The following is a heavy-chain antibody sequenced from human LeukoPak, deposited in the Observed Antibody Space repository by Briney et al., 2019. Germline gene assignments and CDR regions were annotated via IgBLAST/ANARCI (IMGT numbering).Heavy chain of an antibody. J-gene: IGHJ3*02. V-gene: IGHV4-4*07. CDR1: GGSISSYY. Sequence: SETLSLTCTVSGGSISSYYWSWIRQPAGKGLEWIGRIYTSGSTNYNPSLKSRVTMSVDTSKNQFSLKLSSVTAADTAVYYCARDRGYCSSTSCSPDAFDIWGQGTMVTVSS. CDR2: IYTSGST. CDR3: ARDRGYCSSTSCSPDAFDI. D-gene: IGHD2-2*01.